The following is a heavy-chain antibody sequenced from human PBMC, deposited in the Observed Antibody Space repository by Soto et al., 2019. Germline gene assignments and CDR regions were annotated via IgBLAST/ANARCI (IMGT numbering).Heavy chain of an antibody. CDR1: GGTFSSYA. Sequence: SVKVSCKASGGTFSSYAISWGRQATGQGLEWMGGIIPIFGTANYAQKFQGRVTITADESTSTAYMELSSLRSEDTAGYYCATHEERISANMVAHFDYWGQGTLVTVSS. V-gene: IGHV1-69*13. J-gene: IGHJ4*02. CDR3: ATHEERISANMVAHFDY. CDR2: IIPIFGTA. D-gene: IGHD5-12*01.